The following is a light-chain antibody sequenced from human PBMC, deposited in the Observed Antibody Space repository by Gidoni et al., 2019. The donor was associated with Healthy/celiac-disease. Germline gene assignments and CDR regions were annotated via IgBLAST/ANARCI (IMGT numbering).Light chain of an antibody. CDR3: QKYNSATRT. J-gene: IGKJ1*01. V-gene: IGKV1-27*01. CDR2: AAS. Sequence: DIQMTQSPSSLSASVGDRVTSTCRASQGISKSLAWYQQKQGKVPKLLIYAASTLQSGVPARFSGSGSGTEFTLTISSLQPEDVATYFCQKYNSATRTFGQGTKVEIK. CDR1: QGISKS.